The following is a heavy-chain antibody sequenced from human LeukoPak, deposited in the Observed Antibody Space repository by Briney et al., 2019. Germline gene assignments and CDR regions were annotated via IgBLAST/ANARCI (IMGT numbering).Heavy chain of an antibody. CDR1: GGSFSGYN. J-gene: IGHJ6*03. Sequence: SETLSLTCAIYGGSFSGYNWNWIRQPPGKGLEWIEEINHSGSTNYNPSLNSRVTISRDTSKNHFSLQLSSVTAADTAVYFCARGRVSSSTWHSTYYYYFYMDVWGKGTTVTVSS. D-gene: IGHD4-11*01. CDR3: ARGRVSSSTWHSTYYYYFYMDV. CDR2: INHSGST. V-gene: IGHV4-34*01.